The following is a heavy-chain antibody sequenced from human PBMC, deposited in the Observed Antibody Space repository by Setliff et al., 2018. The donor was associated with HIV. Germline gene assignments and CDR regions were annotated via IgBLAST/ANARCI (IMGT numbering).Heavy chain of an antibody. CDR3: ARSSQWLVGGYFHH. V-gene: IGHV3-23*01. J-gene: IGHJ1*01. Sequence: GGSLRLSCGASGFTFSSYVMSWVRQAPGKGLEWVSGISGSGGSAFYEDSVKGRFIISRDNSNNMLHLQMNSLRVEDTAIYYCARSSQWLVGGYFHHWGQGTLVTVSS. CDR2: ISGSGGSA. CDR1: GFTFSSYV. D-gene: IGHD6-19*01.